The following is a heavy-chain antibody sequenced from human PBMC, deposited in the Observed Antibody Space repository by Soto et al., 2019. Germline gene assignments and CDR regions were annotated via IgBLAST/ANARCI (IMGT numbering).Heavy chain of an antibody. D-gene: IGHD6-6*01. J-gene: IGHJ4*02. CDR1: GYIFTNFY. V-gene: IGHV1-46*03. CDR3: TRGLASGDY. CDR2: INPNGGST. Sequence: QVQLVQPGAEVKKPGASVKFSCKASGYIFTNFYIHWVRQAPGQGHEWIGIINPNGGSTNYAQNCQGRVTMTRDTSTSTVYMDLSSLRSEDTALYYCTRGLASGDYWGQGTLITVSS.